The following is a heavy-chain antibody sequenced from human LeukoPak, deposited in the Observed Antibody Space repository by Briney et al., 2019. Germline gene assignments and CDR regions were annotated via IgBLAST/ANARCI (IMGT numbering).Heavy chain of an antibody. CDR3: AKEDGDGDYPNWFDP. J-gene: IGHJ5*02. CDR2: ISYDGSRK. D-gene: IGHD4-17*01. Sequence: PGRSLRLSCAASGFTFSSYGMHWVRQAPGKGLEWVAVISYDGSRKHYADSVKGRFTISRDNSKNTLDLQMNGLRAEDTAVYYCAKEDGDGDYPNWFDPWGQGTLVTVSS. CDR1: GFTFSSYG. V-gene: IGHV3-30*18.